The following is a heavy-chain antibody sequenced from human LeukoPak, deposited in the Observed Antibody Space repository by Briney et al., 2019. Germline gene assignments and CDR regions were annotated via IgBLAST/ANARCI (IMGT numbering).Heavy chain of an antibody. CDR1: GGSISSYY. V-gene: IGHV4-59*01. D-gene: IGHD3-10*01. CDR2: IYYSGST. Sequence: SETLSLTCTVSGGSISSYYWSWIRQPPGKGLEWIGYIYYSGSTNYNPSLKSRVTISVDTSKNQFSLKLSSVTAADTAVYYCATGPYGSGVDYYYYYGMDVWGQGTTVTVSS. CDR3: ATGPYGSGVDYYYYYGMDV. J-gene: IGHJ6*02.